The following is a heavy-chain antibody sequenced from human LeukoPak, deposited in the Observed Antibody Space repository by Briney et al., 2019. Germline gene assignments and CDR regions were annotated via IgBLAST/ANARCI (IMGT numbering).Heavy chain of an antibody. CDR1: GGSISSSSYY. D-gene: IGHD6-13*01. V-gene: IGHV4-39*01. Sequence: SETLSLTCTVSGGSISSSSYYWGWIRQPPGKGLEWIGYIHYSGSTYYNPSLKSRVTISVDTSKNQFSLKLSSVTAADTAVYYCVLSSWYDGWFDPWGQGTLVTASS. J-gene: IGHJ5*02. CDR3: VLSSWYDGWFDP. CDR2: IHYSGST.